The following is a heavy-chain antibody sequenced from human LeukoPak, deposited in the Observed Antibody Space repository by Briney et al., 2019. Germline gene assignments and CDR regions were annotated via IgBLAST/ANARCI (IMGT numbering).Heavy chain of an antibody. V-gene: IGHV3-7*03. J-gene: IGHJ6*02. Sequence: PGGSLRLSCAASRFTFSSYWMSWVRQAPGKGLEWVANIKQDGSEKYYVDSVKGRFTISRDNSKNTLYLQMNSLRAEDTAVYYCAKVAGIAAAGSSDYYYYYGMDVWGQGTTVTVSS. D-gene: IGHD6-13*01. CDR3: AKVAGIAAAGSSDYYYYYGMDV. CDR1: RFTFSSYW. CDR2: IKQDGSEK.